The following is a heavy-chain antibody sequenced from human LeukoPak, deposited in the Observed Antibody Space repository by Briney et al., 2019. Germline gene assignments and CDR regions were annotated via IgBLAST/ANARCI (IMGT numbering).Heavy chain of an antibody. CDR3: AGDKETTGNGRPNWFDP. CDR1: GYSISSGYY. CDR2: IFQRGYS. D-gene: IGHD1-1*01. Sequence: RPGGSLRLSCAASGYSISSGYYWGWIRQPPGKGLQWIGSIFQRGYSYYNPSLKSRVTISVDTSRNQFSLKLSSVTAADTAVYYCAGDKETTGNGRPNWFDPWGQGTLVTVSS. J-gene: IGHJ5*02. V-gene: IGHV4-38-2*01.